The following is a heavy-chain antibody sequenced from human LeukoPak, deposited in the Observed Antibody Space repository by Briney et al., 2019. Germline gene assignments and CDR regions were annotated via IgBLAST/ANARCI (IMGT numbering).Heavy chain of an antibody. V-gene: IGHV3-23*01. CDR2: ISSRGDST. CDR1: GFTFSSYG. J-gene: IGHJ4*02. CDR3: ASDRTTFDY. D-gene: IGHD1-1*01. Sequence: GGSLRLSCAASGFTFSSYGMSWVRQAPGKGLEWVSTISSRGDSTYYADSVKGRFTTSRDNSRNTLYLHMHSLRAEDTAVYYCASDRTTFDYWGQGTLVTVSS.